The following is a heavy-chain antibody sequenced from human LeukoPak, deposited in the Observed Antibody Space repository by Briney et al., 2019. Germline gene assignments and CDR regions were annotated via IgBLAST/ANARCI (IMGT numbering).Heavy chain of an antibody. J-gene: IGHJ5*02. Sequence: SVKVSCNASGGTFSSYAISWVRQAPGQGLEWMGGIIPIFGTANYAQTFQGRVTITTDESTSTAYMELSSLRSDDTAVYYCARAIAPNWFDPWGPGTLVTVSS. V-gene: IGHV1-69*05. D-gene: IGHD6-13*01. CDR2: IIPIFGTA. CDR3: ARAIAPNWFDP. CDR1: GGTFSSYA.